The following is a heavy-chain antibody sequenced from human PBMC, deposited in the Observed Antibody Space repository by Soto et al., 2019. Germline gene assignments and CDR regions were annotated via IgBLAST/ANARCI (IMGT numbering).Heavy chain of an antibody. Sequence: GGSLRLSCAASGFTFSSYWMSWVRQAPGKGLEWVANIKQDGSEKYYVDSVKGRFTISRDNAKNSLYLQMNSLRAEDTAVYYCARGKKGGGYYYGSGSYYYYYYYMDVWGKGTTVTVSS. V-gene: IGHV3-7*03. J-gene: IGHJ6*03. D-gene: IGHD3-10*01. CDR2: IKQDGSEK. CDR3: ARGKKGGGYYYGSGSYYYYYYYMDV. CDR1: GFTFSSYW.